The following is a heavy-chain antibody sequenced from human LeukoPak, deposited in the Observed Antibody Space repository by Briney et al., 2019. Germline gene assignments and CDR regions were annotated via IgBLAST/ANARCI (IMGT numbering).Heavy chain of an antibody. CDR2: INHSGST. CDR1: GGSISSSSYY. Sequence: SETLSLTCTVSGGSISSSSYYWGWIRQPPGKGLEWIGEINHSGSTNYNPSLKSRVTISVDTSKNQFSLKLSSVTAADTAVYYCARGTPVGLNFDYWGQGTLVTVSS. J-gene: IGHJ4*02. CDR3: ARGTPVGLNFDY. V-gene: IGHV4-39*07.